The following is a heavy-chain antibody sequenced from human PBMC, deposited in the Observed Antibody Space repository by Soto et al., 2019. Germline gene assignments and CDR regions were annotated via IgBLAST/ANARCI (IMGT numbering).Heavy chain of an antibody. Sequence: SETLSLTCTVSGGSISSSSYYWGWIRQPPGKGLKWIGSIYYSGSTYYNPSLKSRVTISVDTSKNQFSLKLSSVTAADTAVYFCASYPPRFLEWLSYYYYMDVWGKGTTVTVSS. CDR1: GGSISSSSYY. CDR2: IYYSGST. V-gene: IGHV4-39*01. J-gene: IGHJ6*03. CDR3: ASYPPRFLEWLSYYYYMDV. D-gene: IGHD3-3*01.